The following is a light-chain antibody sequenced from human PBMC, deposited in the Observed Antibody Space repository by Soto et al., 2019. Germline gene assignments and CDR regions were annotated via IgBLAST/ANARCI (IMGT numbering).Light chain of an antibody. Sequence: EIVLTQSPCTLSLSPGERATLSCRASESVRGGFLACCQQKPGQAPMLLLFGVSSRADGIPDRFSGSGSGTDFTLTISRLEPEDFAVYFCQHYDNSPLIFGPGTKVDIK. CDR1: ESVRGGF. CDR3: QHYDNSPLI. J-gene: IGKJ3*01. V-gene: IGKV3-20*01. CDR2: GVS.